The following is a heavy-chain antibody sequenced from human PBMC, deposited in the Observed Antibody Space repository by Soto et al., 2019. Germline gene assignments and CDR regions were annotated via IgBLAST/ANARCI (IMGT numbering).Heavy chain of an antibody. J-gene: IGHJ4*02. V-gene: IGHV3-53*04. D-gene: IGHD2-15*01. CDR1: GFFVSSNY. CDR2: IYSGGNT. Sequence: GGSLRLSCAASGFFVSSNYMSWVRQAPGKGLEWVSIIYSGGNTYYADSVKGRFTISRHNSKNTLYLQLNSLRAEDTAVYFCARDLRYCSGGTCSFGLFDSWGQGTLVTVSS. CDR3: ARDLRYCSGGTCSFGLFDS.